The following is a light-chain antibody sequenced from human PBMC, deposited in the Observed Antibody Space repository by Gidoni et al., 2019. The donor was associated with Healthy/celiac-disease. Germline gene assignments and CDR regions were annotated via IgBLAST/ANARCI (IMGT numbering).Light chain of an antibody. CDR2: SAS. V-gene: IGKV1-6*01. J-gene: IGKJ2*01. Sequence: AIQLTQSPPPLSASVGDRVTITCRASQGIRNDLGWYQQKPGKAPKLLIYSASSLQSGVPSRFSGSGSCTNFTLTISSLQPENFATYFCLQDYNYPYTFGQGTKLEIK. CDR1: QGIRND. CDR3: LQDYNYPYT.